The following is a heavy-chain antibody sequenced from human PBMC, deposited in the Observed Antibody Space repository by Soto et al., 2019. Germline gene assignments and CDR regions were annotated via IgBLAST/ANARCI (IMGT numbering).Heavy chain of an antibody. D-gene: IGHD2-2*01. CDR3: ARLGGYCGTTSCYGYYAMDV. CDR2: FYYSGST. CDR1: GVSISSGPYS. J-gene: IGHJ6*02. Sequence: SETLSLTCTVSGVSISSGPYSWGWIRQPPGKGLVWIGTFYYSGSTHYNPSLESRVTMSVDTSKNQFSLKVSSVTAADTAVYYCARLGGYCGTTSCYGYYAMDVWGQGTTVTSP. V-gene: IGHV4-39*01.